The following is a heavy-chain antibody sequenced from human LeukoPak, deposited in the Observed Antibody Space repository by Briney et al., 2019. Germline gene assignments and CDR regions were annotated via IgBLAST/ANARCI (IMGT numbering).Heavy chain of an antibody. CDR3: ATNPSGHL. D-gene: IGHD3-10*01. Sequence: SETLSLTCAIYGGSFSGYYWSWIRQPPGKGLEWIGEINHSGSTNYNPSLKSRVTMSVDTSKNQFSLKLTSVTAADTAVYYCATNPSGHLWGKGTLVTVSS. CDR1: GGSFSGYY. CDR2: INHSGST. J-gene: IGHJ5*02. V-gene: IGHV4-34*01.